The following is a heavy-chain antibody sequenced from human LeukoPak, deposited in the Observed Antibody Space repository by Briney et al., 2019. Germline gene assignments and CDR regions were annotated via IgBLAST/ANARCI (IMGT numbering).Heavy chain of an antibody. V-gene: IGHV3-23*01. CDR2: ISGSGGST. J-gene: IGHJ3*02. CDR3: AKDLGVDYGDYLDAFDI. Sequence: GGSLRLSCAASGFTFSSYSMNWVRQAPGKGLEWVSAISGSGGSTYYADSVKGRFTISRDNSKNTLYLQMNSLRAEDTAVYYCAKDLGVDYGDYLDAFDIWGQGTMVTVSS. D-gene: IGHD4-17*01. CDR1: GFTFSSYS.